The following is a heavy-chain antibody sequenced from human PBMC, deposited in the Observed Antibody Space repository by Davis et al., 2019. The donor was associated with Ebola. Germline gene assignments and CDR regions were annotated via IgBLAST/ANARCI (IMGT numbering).Heavy chain of an antibody. D-gene: IGHD6-13*01. CDR3: ASITTAV. V-gene: IGHV3-7*01. J-gene: IGHJ4*02. Sequence: GESLKISCAASGFTFNMSWMTWVRQAPGKGLEWVATISGDGSGNYCVDSLKGRFTISRDNVKNSLYLQMNNLRVEDTAVYYCASITTAVWGQGTLVTVSS. CDR2: ISGDGSGN. CDR1: GFTFNMSW.